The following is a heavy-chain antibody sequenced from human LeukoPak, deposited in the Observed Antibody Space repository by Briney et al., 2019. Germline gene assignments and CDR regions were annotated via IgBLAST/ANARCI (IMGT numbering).Heavy chain of an antibody. V-gene: IGHV3-21*01. CDR1: GFTFSSYS. J-gene: IGHJ4*02. D-gene: IGHD3-22*01. Sequence: GGSLRLSCAASGFTFSSYSMNWVRQAPGKGLEWVSSISSSSSYIYYADSVKGRFAISRDNAKNSLYLQMNSLRAEDTAVYYCARDGDYYDSSGYVVPFDYWGQGTLVTVSS. CDR3: ARDGDYYDSSGYVVPFDY. CDR2: ISSSSSYI.